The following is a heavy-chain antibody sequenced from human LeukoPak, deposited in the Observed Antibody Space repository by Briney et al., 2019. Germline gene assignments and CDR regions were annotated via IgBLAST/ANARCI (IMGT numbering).Heavy chain of an antibody. CDR1: GFSLSTSGVG. CDR3: AHRYNQLLSLNWFDP. J-gene: IGHJ5*02. Sequence: ESGPTLVNPTQTLTLTCTFSGFSLSTSGVGVGWIRQPPGKALEWLALIYWNDDKRYSPSLKSRLTITKDTSKNQVVLTMTNMDPVDTATYYCAHRYNQLLSLNWFDPWGQGTLVTVSS. CDR2: IYWNDDK. V-gene: IGHV2-5*01. D-gene: IGHD2-2*01.